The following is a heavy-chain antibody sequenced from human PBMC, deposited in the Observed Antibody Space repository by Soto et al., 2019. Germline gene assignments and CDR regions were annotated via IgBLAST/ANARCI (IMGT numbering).Heavy chain of an antibody. D-gene: IGHD3-22*01. Sequence: GGSLRLSCAASGFTFSSYAMHWVRQAPGKGLEWVAVISYDGSNKYYADSVKGRFTISRDNSKNTLYLQMNSLRAEDTAVYYCARDSAMIVVVITYYFDYWGQGTLVTVSS. V-gene: IGHV3-30-3*01. CDR1: GFTFSSYA. J-gene: IGHJ4*02. CDR2: ISYDGSNK. CDR3: ARDSAMIVVVITYYFDY.